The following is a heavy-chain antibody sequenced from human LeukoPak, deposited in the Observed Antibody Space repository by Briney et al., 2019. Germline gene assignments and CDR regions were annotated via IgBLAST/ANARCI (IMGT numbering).Heavy chain of an antibody. CDR1: GFTFSSYW. Sequence: GGSLRLSCAASGFTFSSYWMSWVRQAPGKGLEWVANINQGGSDKNYVNSVKGRLTISRDNAKNSLYLQMNSLRAEDTAVYYCAREGSDRFLEWLPHYYYYGMDVWGQGTTVTVSS. V-gene: IGHV3-7*01. CDR3: AREGSDRFLEWLPHYYYYGMDV. D-gene: IGHD3-3*01. J-gene: IGHJ6*02. CDR2: INQGGSDK.